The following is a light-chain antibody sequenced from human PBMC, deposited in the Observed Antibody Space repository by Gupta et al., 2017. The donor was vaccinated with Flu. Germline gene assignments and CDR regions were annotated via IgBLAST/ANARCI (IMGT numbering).Light chain of an antibody. V-gene: IGLV2-23*01. CDR3: CSYATASWV. Sequence: QSDLTQPASVSGSPGQSLTISCTGTSNDVGSYNLVSWYQQHPGKVPKLMIYENKKRPSGVSNRFSGSKSGNTASLTISGLQAEDEADYYCCSYATASWVFGGGTKVTVL. J-gene: IGLJ3*02. CDR2: ENK. CDR1: SNDVGSYNL.